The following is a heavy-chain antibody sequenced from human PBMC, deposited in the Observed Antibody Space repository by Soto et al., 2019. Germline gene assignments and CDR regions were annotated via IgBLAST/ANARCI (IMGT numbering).Heavy chain of an antibody. J-gene: IGHJ5*02. CDR2: IYYSGST. CDR3: ARDKREYQLLHGGWFDP. CDR1: GGSISSGGYY. V-gene: IGHV4-31*03. D-gene: IGHD2-2*01. Sequence: QVQLQESGPGLVKPSQTLSLTCTVPGGSISSGGYYWGWIRQHPGKGLEWIGYIYYSGSTYYNPSLKSRVTISVDTSKNQFSLKLSSVTAADTAVYYCARDKREYQLLHGGWFDPWGQGTLVTVSS.